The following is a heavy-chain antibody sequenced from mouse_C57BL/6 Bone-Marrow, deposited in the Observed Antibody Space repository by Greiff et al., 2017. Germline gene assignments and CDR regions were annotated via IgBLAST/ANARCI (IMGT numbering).Heavy chain of an antibody. CDR2: ISNLAYSI. V-gene: IGHV5-15*01. CDR3: ARRGYYGSDYYAMDY. Sequence: EVKVVESGGGLVQPGGSLKLSCAASGFTFSDYGMAWVRQAPRKGPEWVAFISNLAYSIYYADTVTGRFTISRENAKNTLYLEMSSLRSEDTAMYYCARRGYYGSDYYAMDYWGQGTSVTVSS. CDR1: GFTFSDYG. D-gene: IGHD1-1*01. J-gene: IGHJ4*01.